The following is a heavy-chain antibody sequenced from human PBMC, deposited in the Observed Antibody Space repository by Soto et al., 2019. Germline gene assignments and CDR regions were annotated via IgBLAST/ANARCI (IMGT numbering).Heavy chain of an antibody. Sequence: EVQLVESGGGLVQRGRSLRLSCAASGFTFDDYAMHWVRQAPGKGREWVSGISWNSGSIGYADSVKGRFTISRDNAKNSLYLQMNSLRAEDTALYYCAKAGRSGSGSYIDYWGQGTLVTVSS. J-gene: IGHJ4*02. CDR1: GFTFDDYA. CDR3: AKAGRSGSGSYIDY. V-gene: IGHV3-9*01. CDR2: ISWNSGSI. D-gene: IGHD3-10*01.